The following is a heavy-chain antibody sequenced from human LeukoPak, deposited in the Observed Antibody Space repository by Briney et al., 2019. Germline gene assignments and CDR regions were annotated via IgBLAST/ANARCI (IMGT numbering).Heavy chain of an antibody. J-gene: IGHJ4*02. CDR3: ASSSGSWYYFDY. D-gene: IGHD6-13*01. Sequence: ASVKVSCKASGGTFSSYAMSWVRQAPGQGLEWMGGIIPIFGTANYAQKFQGRVTITADESTSTAYMELSSLRSEDTAVYYCASSSGSWYYFDYWGQGTLVTVSS. CDR1: GGTFSSYA. CDR2: IIPIFGTA. V-gene: IGHV1-69*13.